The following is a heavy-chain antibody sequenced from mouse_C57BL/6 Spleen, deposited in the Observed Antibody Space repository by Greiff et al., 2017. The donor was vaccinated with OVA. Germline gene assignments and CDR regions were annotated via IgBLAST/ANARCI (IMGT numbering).Heavy chain of an antibody. J-gene: IGHJ4*01. CDR1: GYTFTSYW. CDR2: INPSNGGT. D-gene: IGHD2-4*01. Sequence: QVQLQQPGTELVKPGASVKLSCKASGYTFTSYWMHWVKQRPGQGLEWIGNINPSNGGTNYNEKFKSKATLTVDKSSSTAYMQLSRLTSEDSAVYYCAKEDYDYLKAMDYWGQGTSVTVSS. V-gene: IGHV1-53*01. CDR3: AKEDYDYLKAMDY.